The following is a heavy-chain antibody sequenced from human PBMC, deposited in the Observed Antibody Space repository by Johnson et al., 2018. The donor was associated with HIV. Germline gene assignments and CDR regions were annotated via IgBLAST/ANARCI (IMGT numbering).Heavy chain of an antibody. CDR1: GFTFSSYW. CDR2: IKQDGSEK. V-gene: IGHV3-7*03. J-gene: IGHJ3*02. CDR3: ARKGDAFDI. Sequence: EVQLVESGGGLVQPGGSLRLSCAASGFTFSSYWMSWVRQAPGKGLEWVANIKQDGSEKYYADSVKGRFTISRDNSKNTLYLQMSSLRAEDTAIYYCARKGDAFDIWGQGTMVTVSS.